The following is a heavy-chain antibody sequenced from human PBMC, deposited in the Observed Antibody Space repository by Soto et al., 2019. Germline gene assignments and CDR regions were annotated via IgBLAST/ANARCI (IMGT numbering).Heavy chain of an antibody. V-gene: IGHV4-39*07. D-gene: IGHD3-10*01. Sequence: SETLSLTCTVSGGSISSSNYYWGWLRQPPGKGLEWIGSIYFSGSTHYNPSLKSRVTISVDTSKNRFSLRLGSVPAADTAVYYCARLGLFWFGDLFGWYDPWDQGTLGTVSS. CDR3: ARLGLFWFGDLFGWYDP. CDR1: GGSISSSNYY. J-gene: IGHJ5*02. CDR2: IYFSGST.